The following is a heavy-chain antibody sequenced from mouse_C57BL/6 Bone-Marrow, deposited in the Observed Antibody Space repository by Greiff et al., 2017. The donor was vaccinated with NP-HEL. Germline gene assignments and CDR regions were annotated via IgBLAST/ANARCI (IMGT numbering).Heavy chain of an antibody. CDR3: AREDYYGGAY. CDR1: GYTFTSYW. CDR2: IDPSDSYT. J-gene: IGHJ3*01. Sequence: QVQLQQPGAELVMPGASVKLSCKASGYTFTSYWMHWVKQRPGQGLEWIGEIDPSDSYTNYNQTFKGKSTLTVDKSSSTAYMQLSSLTSEDSAVYYCAREDYYGGAYWGQGTLVTVSA. V-gene: IGHV1-69*01. D-gene: IGHD1-1*01.